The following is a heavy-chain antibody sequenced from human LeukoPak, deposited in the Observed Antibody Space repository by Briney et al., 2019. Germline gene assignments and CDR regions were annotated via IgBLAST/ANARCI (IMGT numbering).Heavy chain of an antibody. CDR1: GFTFDDYA. CDR3: ARSFSSGWYNWFDP. Sequence: PGRSLRLSCAASGFTFDDYAMHWVRQAPGKGLEWVSGISWNSGSIGYADSVKGRFTISRDNAKNSLYLQMNSLRAEDTAVYYCARSFSSGWYNWFDPWGQGTLVTVSS. V-gene: IGHV3-9*01. D-gene: IGHD6-19*01. J-gene: IGHJ5*02. CDR2: ISWNSGSI.